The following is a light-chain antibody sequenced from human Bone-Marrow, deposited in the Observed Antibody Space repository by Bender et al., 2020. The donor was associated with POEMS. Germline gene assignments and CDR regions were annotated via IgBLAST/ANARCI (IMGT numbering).Light chain of an antibody. CDR1: GSDVGSYDL. J-gene: IGLJ1*01. Sequence: QSALTQPASVSGSPGQSITISCTGTGSDVGSYDLVSWYQQHPGTAPKLVMYGNTKRPSGVPDRFSGSKSGTSASLAIAGLLAEDEADYYCQSYDASLSGVFGAGTRVTVL. V-gene: IGLV2-14*02. CDR3: QSYDASLSGV. CDR2: GNT.